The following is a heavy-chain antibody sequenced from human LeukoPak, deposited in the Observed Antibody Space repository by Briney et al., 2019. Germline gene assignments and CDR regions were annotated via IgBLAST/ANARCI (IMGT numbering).Heavy chain of an antibody. D-gene: IGHD3-10*01. V-gene: IGHV3-23*01. J-gene: IGHJ5*02. CDR2: ISGSGGST. CDR3: AKGAQQMVRENWFDP. CDR1: GFTFSSYA. Sequence: GGSLRLSCAASGFTFSSYAMSWVRQAAGKGLEWVSAISGSGGSTYYADSVKGRFTISRDNSKNTLYLQMNSLRADDTAVYYCAKGAQQMVRENWFDPWGQGTLVTVSS.